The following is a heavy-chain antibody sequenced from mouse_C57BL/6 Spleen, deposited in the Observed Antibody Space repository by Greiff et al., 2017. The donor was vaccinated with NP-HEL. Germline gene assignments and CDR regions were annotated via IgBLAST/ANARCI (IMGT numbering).Heavy chain of an antibody. CDR2: INPNNGGT. V-gene: IGHV1-26*01. CDR1: GYTFTDYY. J-gene: IGHJ2*01. D-gene: IGHD4-1*01. Sequence: EVQLQQSGPELVKPGASVKISCKASGYTFTDYYMNWVKQSHGKSLEWIGDINPNNGGTSYNQKFKGKATLTVDKSSSTAYMELRSLTSEDSAVYYCASDWEYFDYWGQGTTLTVSS. CDR3: ASDWEYFDY.